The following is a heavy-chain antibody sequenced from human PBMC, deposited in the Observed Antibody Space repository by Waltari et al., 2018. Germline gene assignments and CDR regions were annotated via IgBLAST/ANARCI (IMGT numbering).Heavy chain of an antibody. CDR1: GGSISSGSYY. V-gene: IGHV4-61*09. CDR2: IYTSGST. J-gene: IGHJ4*02. CDR3: ARGYSTLTFDY. Sequence: QVQLQESGPGLVKPSQTLSLTCTVSGGSISSGSYYWSWIRQPAGKGLEWIGYIYTSGSTNYNPSLKSRVTISVDTSKNQFSLKLSSVTAADTAVYYCARGYSTLTFDYWGQGTLVIVSS. D-gene: IGHD4-4*01.